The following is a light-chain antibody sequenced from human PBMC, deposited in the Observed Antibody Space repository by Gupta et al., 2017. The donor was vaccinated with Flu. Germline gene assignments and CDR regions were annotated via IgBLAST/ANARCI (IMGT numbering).Light chain of an antibody. CDR3: QVWDGGRDDSGL. CDR1: NIGSKR. CDR2: DDS. V-gene: IGLV3-21*02. Sequence: SYELTQPPSVSVAPGQTARMTCGGNNIGSKRVHWYQQKPGQAPVVVVYDDSDRPSGIPERFSGSHSGNTATLTINRVDAGDEADYYCQVWDGGRDDSGLFGGGTKLTVL. J-gene: IGLJ2*01.